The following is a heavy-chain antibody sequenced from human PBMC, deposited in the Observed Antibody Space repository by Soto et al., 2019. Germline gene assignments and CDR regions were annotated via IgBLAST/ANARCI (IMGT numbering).Heavy chain of an antibody. CDR1: GASVSNDY. CDR3: ARTARRFDY. D-gene: IGHD6-6*01. CDR2: ISNTWDT. V-gene: IGHV4-59*02. Sequence: QVQLQESGPGLVKPSETLSLTCTVSGASVSNDYWSWVRQPPGKGLECIGYISNTWDTNYSPSLKSRVSMSRDTSKNQFSLTLTSVTAADTAVYYCARTARRFDYWGQGILVTVSS. J-gene: IGHJ4*02.